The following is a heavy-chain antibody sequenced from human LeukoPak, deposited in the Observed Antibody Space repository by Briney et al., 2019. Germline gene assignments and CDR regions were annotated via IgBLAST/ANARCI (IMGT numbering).Heavy chain of an antibody. CDR3: ARDGKAKNDY. J-gene: IGHJ4*02. CDR2: MDDTGAHT. CDR1: GFTFSSYA. V-gene: IGHV3-64*02. Sequence: GGSLRLSCAASGFTFSSYAMQWVRQAPDKRLEYVSGMDDTGAHTYYADSVKGRITMSRDNSRDTLYLQMDSLRPEDTAVYYCARDGKAKNDYWGQGTLVTVST. D-gene: IGHD1-26*01.